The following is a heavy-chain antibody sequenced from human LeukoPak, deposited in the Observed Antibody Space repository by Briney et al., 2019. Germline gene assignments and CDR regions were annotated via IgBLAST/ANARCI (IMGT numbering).Heavy chain of an antibody. D-gene: IGHD2-8*01. CDR1: GGSFSGYY. V-gene: IGHV4-34*01. Sequence: SETLPLTCAVYGGSFSGYYWSWIRQPPGKGLEWIGEINHSGSTNYNPSLKSRVTISVDTSKNQFSLKLSSVTAADTAVYYCARGPTNGQAFDYWGQGTLVSVSS. CDR2: INHSGST. J-gene: IGHJ4*02. CDR3: ARGPTNGQAFDY.